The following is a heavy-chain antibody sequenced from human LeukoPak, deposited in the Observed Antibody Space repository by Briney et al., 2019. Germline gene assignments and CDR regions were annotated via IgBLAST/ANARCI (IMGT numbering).Heavy chain of an antibody. CDR1: GFTFSNAW. Sequence: GGSLRLSCAASGFTFSNAWMSWVRQAPGKGLEWVAVMWFDGSNIYYADSVKGRFTISRDNSKNTLYLQMDSLRAEDTAVYYCARDYSSSWLRFFDYWGQGTLVTVSS. V-gene: IGHV3-33*08. CDR3: ARDYSSSWLRFFDY. J-gene: IGHJ4*02. CDR2: MWFDGSNI. D-gene: IGHD6-6*01.